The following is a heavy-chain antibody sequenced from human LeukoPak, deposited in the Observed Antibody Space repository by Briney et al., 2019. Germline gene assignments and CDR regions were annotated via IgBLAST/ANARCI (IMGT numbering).Heavy chain of an antibody. D-gene: IGHD3-9*01. CDR1: GGSFSGYY. CDR2: INHSGST. V-gene: IGHV4-34*01. Sequence: SETLSLTCAVYGGSFSGYYWSWIRQPPGKGLEWIGEINHSGSTNYNPSLKSRVTISVDTSKNQFSLKLSSVTAADTAVYYCARGTLRYFDWLSAGFDYWGQGTLVTGSS. CDR3: ARGTLRYFDWLSAGFDY. J-gene: IGHJ4*02.